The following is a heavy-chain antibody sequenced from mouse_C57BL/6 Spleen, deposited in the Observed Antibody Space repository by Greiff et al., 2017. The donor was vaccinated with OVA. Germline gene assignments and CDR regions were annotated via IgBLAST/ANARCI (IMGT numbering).Heavy chain of an antibody. V-gene: IGHV1-80*01. Sequence: QVQLQQSGAELVKPGASVKISCTASGFAFSSYWMNWVKQRPGKGLEWIGQIYPGDGDTNYNGKFKGKAILTADTSSTTAYMQLSSLTSEDAAVYCCARDYYGSSSYDVWGTGTTVTVSS. CDR2: IYPGDGDT. J-gene: IGHJ1*03. D-gene: IGHD1-1*01. CDR1: GFAFSSYW. CDR3: ARDYYGSSSYDV.